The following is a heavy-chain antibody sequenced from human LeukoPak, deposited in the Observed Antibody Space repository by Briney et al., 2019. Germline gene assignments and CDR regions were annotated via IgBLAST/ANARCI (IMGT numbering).Heavy chain of an antibody. J-gene: IGHJ4*02. V-gene: IGHV3-21*01. D-gene: IGHD3-3*01. Sequence: GGSLRLSCTASGFTFSSYSMNWVRQAPGKGLEWVSSITGSTLSIYYADSVKGRFTISRDNAKTSLYLQMNSLRAEDTAIYYCARESEYDFWTGSYFDYWGQGTLVTVSS. CDR2: ITGSTLSI. CDR3: ARESEYDFWTGSYFDY. CDR1: GFTFSSYS.